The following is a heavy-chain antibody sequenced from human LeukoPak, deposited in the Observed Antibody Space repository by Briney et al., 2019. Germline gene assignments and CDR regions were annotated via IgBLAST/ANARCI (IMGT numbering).Heavy chain of an antibody. Sequence: GGSLRLSCEGSGFTFSNYWMTWVRQAPEKGLEWVANIKPSGSEKHYADPVEGRFTISRDNAKNSLYLQMNSLRAEDTAVYYCARDLDTYVVLTAYDTFDIWGQGTMVTVSS. CDR3: ARDLDTYVVLTAYDTFDI. CDR1: GFTFSNYW. V-gene: IGHV3-7*01. J-gene: IGHJ3*02. CDR2: IKPSGSEK. D-gene: IGHD2-21*02.